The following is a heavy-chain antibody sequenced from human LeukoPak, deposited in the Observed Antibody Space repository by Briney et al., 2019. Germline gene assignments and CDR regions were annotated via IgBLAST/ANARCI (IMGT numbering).Heavy chain of an antibody. CDR1: GGSISSYY. CDR2: IYYSGST. Sequence: SETLSLTCTVSGGSISSYYWSWIRQPPGKGLEWIGYIYYSGSTNYNPSLKSRVTISVDTSKNQFSLKLSSVTAADTAVYYCARRAMVRGFPPDYWGQGTLVTVSS. CDR3: ARRAMVRGFPPDY. D-gene: IGHD3-10*01. J-gene: IGHJ4*02. V-gene: IGHV4-59*12.